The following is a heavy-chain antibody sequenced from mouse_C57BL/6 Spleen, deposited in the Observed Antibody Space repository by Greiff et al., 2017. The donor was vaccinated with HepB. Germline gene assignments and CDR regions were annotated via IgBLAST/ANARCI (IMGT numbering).Heavy chain of an antibody. CDR2: IYPRDGST. CDR3: ARGATVVAYYFDY. J-gene: IGHJ2*01. V-gene: IGHV1-85*01. Sequence: QVHVKQSGPELVKSGASVKLSCKASGYTFTSYDINWVKQRPGQGLEWIGWIYPRDGSTKYNEKFKGKATLTVDTSSSTAYMELHSLTSEDSAVYFCARGATVVAYYFDYWGQGTTLTVSS. D-gene: IGHD1-1*01. CDR1: GYTFTSYD.